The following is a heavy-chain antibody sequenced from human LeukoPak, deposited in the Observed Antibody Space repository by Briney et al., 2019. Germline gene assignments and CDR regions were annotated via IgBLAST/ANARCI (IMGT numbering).Heavy chain of an antibody. CDR2: ISSNGGST. CDR3: VKDLQGYSYGTGDY. J-gene: IGHJ4*02. Sequence: GRSLRLSCAASGFTFSSYAMHWVRQAPGKGLEYVSAISSNGGSTYYADSVKGRFTISRDNSKNTLYLQMSSLRAEDTAVYYCVKDLQGYSYGTGDYWGQGTLVTVSS. V-gene: IGHV3-64D*06. D-gene: IGHD5-18*01. CDR1: GFTFSSYA.